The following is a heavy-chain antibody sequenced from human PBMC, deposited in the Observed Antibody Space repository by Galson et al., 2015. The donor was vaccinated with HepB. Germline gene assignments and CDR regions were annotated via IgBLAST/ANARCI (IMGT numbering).Heavy chain of an antibody. CDR2: VSASGGST. D-gene: IGHD2-21*01. CDR1: GFTFSNYA. CDR3: AKCDGGSFSRCAFDI. J-gene: IGHJ3*02. V-gene: IGHV3-23*01. Sequence: SLRLSCAASGFTFSNYAMNWVRQAPGKGLQWVSTVSASGGSTYYADSVKGRFTISRDNSKNTLYLQMNTLRAEDTAVYYCAKCDGGSFSRCAFDIWGQGTVVTVS.